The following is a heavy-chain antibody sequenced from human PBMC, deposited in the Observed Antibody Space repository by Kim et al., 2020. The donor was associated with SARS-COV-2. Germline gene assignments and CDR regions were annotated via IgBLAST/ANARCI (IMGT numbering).Heavy chain of an antibody. CDR2: ISGSGGRT. Sequence: GGSLRLSCASSGFNFSSYAMSWVRQAPGKGLEWVSAISGSGGRTYYADSVKGRFTISRDNTKDTRYLQMNNLSAEATAVYYCARHVSRITIFVVVIRGGMDVWGQATTVPVYS. V-gene: IGHV3-23*01. CDR3: ARHVSRITIFVVVIRGGMDV. D-gene: IGHD3-3*01. CDR1: GFNFSSYA. J-gene: IGHJ6*02.